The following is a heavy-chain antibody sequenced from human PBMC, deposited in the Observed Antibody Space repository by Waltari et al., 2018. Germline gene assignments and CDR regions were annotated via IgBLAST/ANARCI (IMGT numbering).Heavy chain of an antibody. J-gene: IGHJ6*02. D-gene: IGHD3-10*01. CDR2: FYTRGST. CDR3: ARGREWFGVRPNMDV. V-gene: IGHV4-61*02. Sequence: QVQLQESGPGLVKPSQTLSLTCTVSVGSISSGRHHWNWIRQSAGKGLGWIGHFYTRGSTIYNPSLESRVTISVDSSKNHFSLKLRSVTAADTAVYFCARGREWFGVRPNMDVWGQGTTVTISS. CDR1: VGSISSGRHH.